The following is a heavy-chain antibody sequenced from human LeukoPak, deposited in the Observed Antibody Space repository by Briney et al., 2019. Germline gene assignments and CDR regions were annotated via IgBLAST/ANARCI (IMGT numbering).Heavy chain of an antibody. J-gene: IGHJ4*02. D-gene: IGHD2-15*01. CDR3: ARGVESLAANPLAH. CDR2: LYSDGNT. V-gene: IGHV3-53*01. CDR1: GFTVITND. Sequence: PGGSLRLSCAASGFTVITNDMTWVRQAPGKGLEWVSVLYSDGNTKYADSVQGRFTISRDNSKNTLYLEMNSLSPDDTAVYYCARGVESLAANPLAHWGQGTLVTVSS.